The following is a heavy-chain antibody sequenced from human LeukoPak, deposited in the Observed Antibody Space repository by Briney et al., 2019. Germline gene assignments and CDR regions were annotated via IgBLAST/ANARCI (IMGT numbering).Heavy chain of an antibody. Sequence: SETLSPTCTVSGGSISSSSYYWGWIRQPPGKGLEWIGSIYYSGSTYYNPSLKSRVTISVDTSKNQFSLKLSSVTAADTAVYYCARELRGYSYGSWGQGTLVTVSS. D-gene: IGHD5-18*01. CDR3: ARELRGYSYGS. V-gene: IGHV4-39*07. CDR2: IYYSGST. CDR1: GGSISSSSYY. J-gene: IGHJ4*02.